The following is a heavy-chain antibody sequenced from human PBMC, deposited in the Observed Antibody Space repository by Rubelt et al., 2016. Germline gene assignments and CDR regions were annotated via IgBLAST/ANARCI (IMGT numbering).Heavy chain of an antibody. D-gene: IGHD1-26*01. V-gene: IGHV3-23*01. J-gene: IGHJ5*02. CDR2: ISGSGADT. CDR1: GFTFSSYA. Sequence: EVQLLESGGGLVQPGGSLRLSCVASGFTFSSYAMSWVRQAPGKGLEWVSAISGSGADTYYADSVKGRFTISRDNSKSTLEQQMNSLRAEDTAIYDCAKDNRQTGRYGWFDPWGQGTLVTVSS. CDR3: AKDNRQTGRYGWFDP.